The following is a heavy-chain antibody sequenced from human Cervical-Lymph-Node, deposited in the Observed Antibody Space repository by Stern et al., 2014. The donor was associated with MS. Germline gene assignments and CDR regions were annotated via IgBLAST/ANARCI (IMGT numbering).Heavy chain of an antibody. V-gene: IGHV1-2*02. J-gene: IGHJ4*02. Sequence: VQLEQSGAEVERPWASVKVTCKDSGYTFSAHFLHWVRQAPGQGIEWMGWISPKTGSATYAQKFQDRVTMTRDSSINTGYMEVSSLRSDDTAVYYCARDRGGYSDYWGQGTLVAVSS. CDR2: ISPKTGSA. D-gene: IGHD3-16*01. CDR1: GYTFSAHF. CDR3: ARDRGGYSDY.